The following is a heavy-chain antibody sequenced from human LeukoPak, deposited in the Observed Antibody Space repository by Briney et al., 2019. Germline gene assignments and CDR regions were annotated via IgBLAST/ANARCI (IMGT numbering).Heavy chain of an antibody. V-gene: IGHV3-48*03. CDR3: ARESRELLSHAFDI. CDR2: ISSSGSNI. J-gene: IGHJ3*02. D-gene: IGHD1-26*01. Sequence: GGSLRLSCAASGFTFSSYAMNWVRQAPGKGLEWVSYISSSGSNIYYADSVKGRFTISRDNAKNSLYPQMNSLRAEDTAVYYCARESRELLSHAFDIWGQGTMVTVSS. CDR1: GFTFSSYA.